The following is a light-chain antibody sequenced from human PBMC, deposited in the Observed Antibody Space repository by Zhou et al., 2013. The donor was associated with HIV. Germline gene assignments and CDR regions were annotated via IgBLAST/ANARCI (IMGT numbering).Light chain of an antibody. Sequence: EIVLTQSPGTLSLSPGERATLSCRASQSVYSNYLAWYQQKPGQAPRLLMYSASIRATDIPARFSGSGSGTEFTLTISSLQSEDVALYYCQQYKTWPFLTFGGGTKVEIK. CDR1: QSVYSN. J-gene: IGKJ4*01. CDR3: QQYKTWPFLT. V-gene: IGKV3-15*01. CDR2: SAS.